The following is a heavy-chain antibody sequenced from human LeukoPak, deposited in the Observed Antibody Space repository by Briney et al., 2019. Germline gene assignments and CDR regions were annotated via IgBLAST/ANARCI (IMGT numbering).Heavy chain of an antibody. CDR1: GGTFSSYA. Sequence: SSVKVSCKASGGTFSSYAISWVRQATGQGLEWMGWMNPNSGNTGYAQKFQGRVTMTRNTSISTAYMELSSLRSEDTAVYYCARHPDAFDIWGQGTMVTVSS. V-gene: IGHV1-8*02. J-gene: IGHJ3*02. CDR2: MNPNSGNT. CDR3: ARHPDAFDI.